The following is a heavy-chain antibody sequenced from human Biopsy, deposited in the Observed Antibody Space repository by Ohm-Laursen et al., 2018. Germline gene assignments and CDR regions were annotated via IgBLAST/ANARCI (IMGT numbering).Heavy chain of an antibody. D-gene: IGHD1-26*01. V-gene: IGHV4-59*08. J-gene: IGHJ4*02. CDR1: GDSVSNNF. CDR2: KFYRGTT. Sequence: GTLSLTCTVSGDSVSNNFWTWIRQPPGKTLEWIAYKFYRGTTTYNPSLKGRVIVSVDPPKSQISLKLTSVTASDTAIYYCARLTRRGNIIFFDYWGQGTLVAVSS. CDR3: ARLTRRGNIIFFDY.